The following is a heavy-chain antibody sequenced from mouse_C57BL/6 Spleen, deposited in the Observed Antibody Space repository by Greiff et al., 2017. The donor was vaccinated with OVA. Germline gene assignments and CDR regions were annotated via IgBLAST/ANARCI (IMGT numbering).Heavy chain of an antibody. CDR3: ARYYYDGYYGY. V-gene: IGHV1-26*01. J-gene: IGHJ2*01. D-gene: IGHD2-3*01. CDR1: GYTFTDYY. CDR2: INPNNGGT. Sequence: VQLQQSGPELVKPGASVKISCKASGYTFTDYYMNWVKQSHGKSLEWIGDINPNNGGTSYNQKFKGKATLTVDKSSSTAYMELRSLTSEDSAVYYCARYYYDGYYGYWGQGTTLTVSS.